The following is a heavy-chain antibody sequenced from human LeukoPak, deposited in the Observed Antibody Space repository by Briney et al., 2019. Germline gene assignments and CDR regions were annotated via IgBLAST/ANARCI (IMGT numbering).Heavy chain of an antibody. CDR3: AKAFQRGWERDAFAF. V-gene: IGHV3-23*01. Sequence: GGSLGLSCATSGFTFSSYSMSWVRQAPGKGLEWVSLISGSGDTTNYADSVKGRFTISRDNSKNTLYLQMNSLGADDTAVYYCAKAFQRGWERDAFAFWGQGTLVTVSS. D-gene: IGHD1-26*01. CDR2: ISGSGDTT. J-gene: IGHJ3*01. CDR1: GFTFSSYS.